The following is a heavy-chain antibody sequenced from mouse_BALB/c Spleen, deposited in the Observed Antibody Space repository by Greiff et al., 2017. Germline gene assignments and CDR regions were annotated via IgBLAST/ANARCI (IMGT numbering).Heavy chain of an antibody. CDR1: GFSLTSYG. Sequence: QVQLQQSGPGLVQPSQSLSITCTVSGFSLTSYGVHWVRQSPGKGLEWLGVIWSGGSTDYNAAFISRLSISKDNSKSQVFFKMNSLQANDTAIYYCARNLLYYYGSSYGAMDYWGQGTSVTVSS. J-gene: IGHJ4*01. CDR3: ARNLLYYYGSSYGAMDY. V-gene: IGHV2-2*02. D-gene: IGHD1-1*01. CDR2: IWSGGST.